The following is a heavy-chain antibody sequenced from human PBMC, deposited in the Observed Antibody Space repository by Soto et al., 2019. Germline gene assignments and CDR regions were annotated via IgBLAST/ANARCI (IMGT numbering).Heavy chain of an antibody. Sequence: GGSLRLSCAASGFTFSSYGMHWVRQAPGKGLEWVAVISYDGSNKYYADSVKGRFTISRDNSKNTLYLQMNSLRAEDTAVYYCAKGVEEDSSPNPIDYWGQGTLVTVSS. CDR3: AKGVEEDSSPNPIDY. V-gene: IGHV3-30*18. CDR2: ISYDGSNK. D-gene: IGHD6-6*01. J-gene: IGHJ4*02. CDR1: GFTFSSYG.